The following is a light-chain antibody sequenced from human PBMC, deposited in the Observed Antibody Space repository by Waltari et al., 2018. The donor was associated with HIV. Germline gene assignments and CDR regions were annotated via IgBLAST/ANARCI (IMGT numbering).Light chain of an antibody. CDR3: QQRSNWPPGFT. CDR2: DAS. Sequence: EIVLTQSPVTLSLSPGERATLSCRASQSVTTYLAWYQQKPGQAPSLLVYDASSRATGIPARFRGSGSGTDFTLTITSLEHDDFAVYYCQQRSNWPPGFTFGQGTKLEIK. CDR1: QSVTTY. J-gene: IGKJ2*01. V-gene: IGKV3-11*01.